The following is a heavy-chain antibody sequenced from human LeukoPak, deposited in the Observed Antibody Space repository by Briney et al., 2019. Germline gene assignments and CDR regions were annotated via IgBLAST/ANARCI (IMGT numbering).Heavy chain of an antibody. Sequence: ASVKVSCKASGYTFNHHGISWVRQAPGQGLEWMGWISCFNGDTHYAQKFQGRVTMTTDTSTTTAYMELRSLRSDDTDLYYCARDPTNTSGRYAYFDYWGQGTLVTVSS. D-gene: IGHD6-19*01. V-gene: IGHV1-18*01. CDR2: ISCFNGDT. J-gene: IGHJ4*02. CDR1: GYTFNHHG. CDR3: ARDPTNTSGRYAYFDY.